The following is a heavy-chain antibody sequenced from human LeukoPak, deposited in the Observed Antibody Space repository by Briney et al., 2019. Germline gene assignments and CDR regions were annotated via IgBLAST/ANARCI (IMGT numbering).Heavy chain of an antibody. J-gene: IGHJ4*02. V-gene: IGHV1-18*01. Sequence: ASVKVSCKASGYTFTSYGISWVRQAPGQGLEWMGCISAYNGNTNYAQKLQGRVTMTTDTSTSTAYMELRSLRSDDTAVYYCARDTTYGDYVVGFDYWGQGTLVTVSS. D-gene: IGHD4-17*01. CDR3: ARDTTYGDYVVGFDY. CDR2: ISAYNGNT. CDR1: GYTFTSYG.